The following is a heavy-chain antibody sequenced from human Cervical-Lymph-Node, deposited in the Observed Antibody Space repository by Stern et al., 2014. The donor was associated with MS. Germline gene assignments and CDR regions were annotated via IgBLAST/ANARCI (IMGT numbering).Heavy chain of an antibody. V-gene: IGHV4-59*01. CDR3: ATYSSGSNFDY. J-gene: IGHJ4*02. D-gene: IGHD6-19*01. CDR2: IYYSGST. CDR1: GGSISSYY. Sequence: VQLVESGPGLVKPSETLSLTCTVSGGSISSYYWSWIRQPPGKGLEWIGYIYYSGSTNYNPSLKSRVTISVDTSKNQFSLKLSSVTAADTAVYYCATYSSGSNFDYWGQGTLVTVSS.